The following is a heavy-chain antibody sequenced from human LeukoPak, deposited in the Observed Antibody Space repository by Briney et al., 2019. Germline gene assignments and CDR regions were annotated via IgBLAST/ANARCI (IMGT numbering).Heavy chain of an antibody. CDR1: GYTLTELS. D-gene: IGHD6-25*01. J-gene: IGHJ4*02. Sequence: GASVKVSCKVSGYTLTELSMHWVRQAPGKGLEWMGGFDPEDGETIYAQKFQGRVTMTEDTSTDTAYMELSRLRSEDTAVYYCATARRIAATTYFDYWGQGTLVTVSS. V-gene: IGHV1-24*01. CDR2: FDPEDGET. CDR3: ATARRIAATTYFDY.